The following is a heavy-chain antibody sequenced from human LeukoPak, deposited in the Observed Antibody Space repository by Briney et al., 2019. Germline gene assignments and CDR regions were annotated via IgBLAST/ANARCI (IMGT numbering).Heavy chain of an antibody. CDR2: IYYSGST. V-gene: IGHV4-59*12. CDR1: GGSISSYY. D-gene: IGHD2-15*01. CDR3: ARDIGNHFGGLDHYYYDY. Sequence: PSETLSLTCTVSGGSISSYYWSWIRQPPGKGLEWIGYIYYSGSTNYNPSLKSRVSMSIDTSKNQFSLKLSSVTAADAAVYYCARDIGNHFGGLDHYYYDYWGPGTLVTVSS. J-gene: IGHJ4*02.